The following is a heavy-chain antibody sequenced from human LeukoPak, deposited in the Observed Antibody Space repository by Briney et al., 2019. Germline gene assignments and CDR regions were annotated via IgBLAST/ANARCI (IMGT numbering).Heavy chain of an antibody. J-gene: IGHJ4*02. D-gene: IGHD6-6*01. V-gene: IGHV3-23*01. CDR1: GFTFSTYA. CDR3: AKVGQLVYDY. Sequence: PGGSLRLSCAASGFTFSTYAMSWVRQAPGKGLEWVSAIGDTTYYADSVKGRFTISRDNSKNTLYLQMNSLRAEDTAVYYCAKVGQLVYDYWGQGTLVTVSS. CDR2: IGDTT.